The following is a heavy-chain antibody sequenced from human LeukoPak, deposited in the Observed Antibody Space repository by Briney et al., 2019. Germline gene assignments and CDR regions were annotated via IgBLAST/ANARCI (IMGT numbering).Heavy chain of an antibody. V-gene: IGHV3-23*01. Sequence: GGSLRLSCAASGFTFNGYAMNWVRQAPGKGLEWVSAISDSGDNTYYADSVRGRFTISRDNSMNTLYLQMNSLRAEDTAVYYCAKGRHGIFGVVIIPFDYWGQGTLVTVSS. J-gene: IGHJ4*02. CDR2: ISDSGDNT. CDR1: GFTFNGYA. D-gene: IGHD3-3*01. CDR3: AKGRHGIFGVVIIPFDY.